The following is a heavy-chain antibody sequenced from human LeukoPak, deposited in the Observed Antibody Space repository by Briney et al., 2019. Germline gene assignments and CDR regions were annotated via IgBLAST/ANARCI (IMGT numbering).Heavy chain of an antibody. J-gene: IGHJ4*02. D-gene: IGHD1-14*01. CDR2: ISDIGSI. Sequence: SETLSLTCTVSGGSISSYYWSWIRQPPGKGLEWIAYISDIGSINYNPSLKSRVTISLDTSKNQCSLKLSSVTAADTAVYYCAGHHPRNTVGFWGQGTLVTVSS. CDR3: AGHHPRNTVGF. CDR1: GGSISSYY. V-gene: IGHV4-59*08.